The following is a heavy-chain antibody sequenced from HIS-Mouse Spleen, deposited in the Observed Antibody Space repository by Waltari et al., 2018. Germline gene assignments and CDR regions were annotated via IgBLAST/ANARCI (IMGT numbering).Heavy chain of an antibody. J-gene: IGHJ6*02. CDR2: IYYSGST. D-gene: IGHD6-6*01. CDR1: GGSISSYY. V-gene: IGHV4-59*01. CDR3: ARVLTPYSSSYYYYGMDV. Sequence: QVQLQESGPGLVKPSETLSLTCTVSGGSISSYYWRWIRQPPGTGLEWIGYIYYSGSTNYNPSLKSRVTISVDTSKNQFSLKLSSVTAADTAVYYCARVLTPYSSSYYYYGMDVWGQGTTVTVSS.